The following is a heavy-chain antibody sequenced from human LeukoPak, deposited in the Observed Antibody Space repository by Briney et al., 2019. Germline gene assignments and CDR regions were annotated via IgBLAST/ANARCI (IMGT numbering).Heavy chain of an antibody. Sequence: SVRVSCKASGGTFRSYAINWVRQAPGQGLEWMGRIIPMLSITNYAQKLQGRVTITADKSTNTAYMELSSLRSEDTAVYYCATYNVDYYDTSDGMDVWGQGTTVTVSS. CDR2: IIPMLSIT. CDR3: ATYNVDYYDTSDGMDV. V-gene: IGHV1-69*04. D-gene: IGHD3-22*01. CDR1: GGTFRSYA. J-gene: IGHJ6*02.